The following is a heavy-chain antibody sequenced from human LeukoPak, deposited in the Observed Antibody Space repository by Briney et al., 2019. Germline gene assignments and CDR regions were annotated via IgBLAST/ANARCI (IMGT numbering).Heavy chain of an antibody. D-gene: IGHD3-10*01. Sequence: SETLSLTCAVSGASISNDNWWSWVRQSPGKGLEWFGEIYHTGRTTYNPSLKSRATISVDTSQNQFSLQLTSVTAADTAVYYCARGDYGSGTYLWGSWGQGILVTVSP. CDR1: GASISNDNW. J-gene: IGHJ5*02. CDR3: ARGDYGSGTYLWGS. CDR2: IYHTGRT. V-gene: IGHV4-4*02.